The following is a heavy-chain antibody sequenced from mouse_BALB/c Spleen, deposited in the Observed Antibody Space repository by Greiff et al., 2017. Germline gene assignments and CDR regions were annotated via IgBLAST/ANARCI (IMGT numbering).Heavy chain of an antibody. V-gene: IGHV1-9*01. Sequence: QVQLQQPGSELVRPGASVKISCKATGYTFSSYWIEWVKQRPGHGLEWIGEILPGSGSTNYNEKFKGKATFTADTSSNTAYMQLSSLTSEDSAVYYCARNYGNYCYAMDYWGQGTSVTVSS. J-gene: IGHJ4*01. CDR1: GYTFSSYW. CDR3: ARNYGNYCYAMDY. D-gene: IGHD2-1*01. CDR2: ILPGSGST.